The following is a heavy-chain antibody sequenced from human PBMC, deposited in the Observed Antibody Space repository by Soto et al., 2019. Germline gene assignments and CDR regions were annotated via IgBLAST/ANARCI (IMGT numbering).Heavy chain of an antibody. CDR2: ISGSGGST. J-gene: IGHJ4*02. Sequence: EVQLLESGGGLVQPGGSLRLSCAASGFTFTSYAMNWVRQAPGKGLEWVSTISGSGGSTYYADSVKGRFTIYRDNSKNTLYLQMNSLGAEDTAIYYCAKTQGLLYYDFGSGTDYWGQGTLVSVSS. V-gene: IGHV3-23*01. D-gene: IGHD3-3*01. CDR1: GFTFTSYA. CDR3: AKTQGLLYYDFGSGTDY.